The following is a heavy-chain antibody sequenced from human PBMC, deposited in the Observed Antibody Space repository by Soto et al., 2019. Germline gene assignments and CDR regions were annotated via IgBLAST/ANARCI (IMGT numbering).Heavy chain of an antibody. CDR2: IKQDGSEK. CDR3: AINFREIWFVELSPYYYYGMYV. V-gene: IGHV3-7*01. D-gene: IGHD3-10*01. CDR1: GFTFSSYW. J-gene: IGHJ6*02. Sequence: EVQLVESGGGLVQPGGSLRLSCAASGFTFSSYWMSWVRQAPGKGLEWVANIKQDGSEKYYVDSVKGRFTISRDNAKNSLYLQMNSVRAEDTAVNYCAINFREIWFVELSPYYYYGMYVWGQGTTVTDSS.